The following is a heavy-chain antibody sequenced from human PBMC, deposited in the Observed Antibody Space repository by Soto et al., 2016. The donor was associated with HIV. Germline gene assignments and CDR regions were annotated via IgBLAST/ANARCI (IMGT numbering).Heavy chain of an antibody. D-gene: IGHD3-9*01. CDR2: INHSGST. J-gene: IGHJ3*02. V-gene: IGHV4-34*01. CDR3: ARGGLRYFDWPFDAFDI. Sequence: QVQLQQWGAGLLKPSETLSLTCAVYGGSFSGYYWSWIRQPPGKGLEWIGEINHSGSTNYNPSLKSRVTISVDTSKNQFSLKLSSVTAADTAVYYCARGGLRYFDWPFDAFDIWGQGTMVTVSS. CDR1: GGSFSGYY.